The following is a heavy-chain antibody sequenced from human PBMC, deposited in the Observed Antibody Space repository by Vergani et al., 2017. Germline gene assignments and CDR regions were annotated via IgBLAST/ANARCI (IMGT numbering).Heavy chain of an antibody. CDR3: ARQNPYGSAHVDF. CDR1: GYSVGSGYY. V-gene: IGHV4-38-2*01. CDR2: VHRNGNT. D-gene: IGHD3-10*01. J-gene: IGHJ4*02. Sequence: HVALQDSGPGLVKSSETLSLNCAVSGYSVGSGYYWGWIRQPPGRGLEWIGCVHRNGNTYYTSSLRSRATISRDTSKNQFSLRLTSVTAADTAVYYCARQNPYGSAHVDFWGRGVLVTVSA.